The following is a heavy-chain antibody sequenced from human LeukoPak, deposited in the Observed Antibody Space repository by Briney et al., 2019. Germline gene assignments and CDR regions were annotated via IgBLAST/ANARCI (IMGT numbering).Heavy chain of an antibody. V-gene: IGHV3-53*01. D-gene: IGHD4-11*01. CDR3: ARDSSYSNYNSVYYYGMDV. Sequence: PGGSLRLSCAASGFTVSSNYMSWVRQAPGKGLEWVSVIYSGGSTYYADSVKGRFTISRDNSENTLYLQMNSLRAEDTAVYYCARDSSYSNYNSVYYYGMDVWGQGTTVTVSS. CDR1: GFTVSSNY. J-gene: IGHJ6*02. CDR2: IYSGGST.